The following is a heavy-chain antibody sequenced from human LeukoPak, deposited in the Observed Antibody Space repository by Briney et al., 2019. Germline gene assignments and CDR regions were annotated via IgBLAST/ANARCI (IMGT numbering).Heavy chain of an antibody. CDR2: ISAYNGNT. D-gene: IGHD1-26*01. J-gene: IGHJ5*02. Sequence: ASVKVSCKASGYTFTSYDINWVRQATGQGLEWMGWISAYNGNTNYAQKLQGRVTMTTDTSTSTAYMELRSLRSDDTAVYYCARDCIVGATSWFDPWGQGTLVTVSS. V-gene: IGHV1-18*01. CDR1: GYTFTSYD. CDR3: ARDCIVGATSWFDP.